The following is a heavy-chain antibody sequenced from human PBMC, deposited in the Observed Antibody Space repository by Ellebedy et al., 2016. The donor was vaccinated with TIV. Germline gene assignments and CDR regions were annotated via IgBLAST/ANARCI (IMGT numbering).Heavy chain of an antibody. CDR2: IYYSGST. D-gene: IGHD6-6*01. CDR1: GGSISSGDYY. CDR3: ARVGAARLYYFDY. V-gene: IGHV4-30-4*01. Sequence: MPSETLSLTCTVSGGSISSGDYYWSWIRQPPGKGLEWIGYIYYSGSTYYNPSLKSRVTISVDTSKNQFSLKLSSVTAADTAVYYCARVGAARLYYFDYWGQGTLVTVSS. J-gene: IGHJ4*02.